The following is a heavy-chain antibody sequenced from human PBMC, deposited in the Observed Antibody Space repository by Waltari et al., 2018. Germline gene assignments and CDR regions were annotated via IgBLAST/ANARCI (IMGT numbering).Heavy chain of an antibody. J-gene: IGHJ4*02. D-gene: IGHD2-2*01. Sequence: EVQLVESGGGLVQPGGSLRLSCAASGFTFGSYWMTWVRQAPGQGLEWVATITQGGSERSYVDSVNGRFTVSRDDAKKSLFLQMNNLRAEDTAVYYCATKGGYCITTNCLPLDFWGQGTLVTVSS. V-gene: IGHV3-7*01. CDR2: ITQGGSER. CDR1: GFTFGSYW. CDR3: ATKGGYCITTNCLPLDF.